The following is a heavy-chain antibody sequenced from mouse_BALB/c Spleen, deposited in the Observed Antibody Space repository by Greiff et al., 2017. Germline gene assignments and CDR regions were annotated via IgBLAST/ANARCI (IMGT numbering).Heavy chain of an antibody. CDR2: IYPGNVNT. CDR3: ARDGDYRYHWYFDV. V-gene: IGHV1S56*01. Sequence: VQLQQSGPELVKPGASVRISCKASGYTFTSYYIHWVKQRPGQGLEWIGWIYPGNVNTKYNEKFKGKATLTADKSSSTAYMQLSSLTSEDSAVYFCARDGDYRYHWYFDVWGAGTTVTVSS. D-gene: IGHD2-14*01. J-gene: IGHJ1*01. CDR1: GYTFTSYY.